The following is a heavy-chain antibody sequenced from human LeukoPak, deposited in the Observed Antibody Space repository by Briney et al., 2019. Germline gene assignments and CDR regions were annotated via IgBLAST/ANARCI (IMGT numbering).Heavy chain of an antibody. CDR2: IYTSGST. CDR3: ARGGYSSGWLKYYFDY. D-gene: IGHD6-19*01. V-gene: IGHV4-4*07. J-gene: IGHJ4*02. Sequence: SETLSLTCTVSGGSISSYYWSWIRQPAGKGLEWIGRIYTSGSTNYNPSLKSRVAISVDKSKNQFSLKLSSVTAADTAVYYCARGGYSSGWLKYYFDYWGQGTLVTVSS. CDR1: GGSISSYY.